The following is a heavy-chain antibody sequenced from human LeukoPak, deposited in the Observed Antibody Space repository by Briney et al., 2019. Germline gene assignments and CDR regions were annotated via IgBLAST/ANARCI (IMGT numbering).Heavy chain of an antibody. V-gene: IGHV3-30-3*01. CDR3: ARGYSSSWYPYYYYGMDV. Sequence: PGGSLRLSCAASGFTFSSYAMHWVRQAPGKGLEWVAVISYDGSNKYYADSVKGRFTISRDNSKNTLYLQMNSLRAEDTAVYYCARGYSSSWYPYYYYGMDVWGQGTTVTVSS. CDR2: ISYDGSNK. J-gene: IGHJ6*02. D-gene: IGHD6-13*01. CDR1: GFTFSSYA.